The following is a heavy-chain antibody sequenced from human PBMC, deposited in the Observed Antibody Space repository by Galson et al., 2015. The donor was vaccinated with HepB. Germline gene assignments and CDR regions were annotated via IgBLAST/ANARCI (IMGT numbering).Heavy chain of an antibody. CDR3: ARGDFYGDSYIYYYYGMDV. V-gene: IGHV3-33*01. CDR1: GFTFSSYG. CDR2: IWYDGSNK. J-gene: IGHJ6*02. Sequence: SLRLSCAASGFTFSSYGMHWVRQAPGKGLEWVAVIWYDGSNKYYADSVKGRFTISRDNSKNTLYLQMNSLRAEDTAVYYCARGDFYGDSYIYYYYGMDVWGQGTTVTVSS. D-gene: IGHD4-17*01.